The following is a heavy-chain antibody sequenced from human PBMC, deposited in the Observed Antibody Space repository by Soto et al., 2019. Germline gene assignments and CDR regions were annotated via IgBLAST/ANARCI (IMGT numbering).Heavy chain of an antibody. CDR2: ISAYNGNT. Sequence: VSCKASGYTFTSYGISWVRQAPGQGLEWMGWISAYNGNTNYAQKLQGRVTMTTDTSTSTAYMELRSLRSDDTAVYYCARDHFYYYDSSGYPVLNWFDPWGQGTLVTVSS. J-gene: IGHJ5*02. D-gene: IGHD3-22*01. CDR1: GYTFTSYG. CDR3: ARDHFYYYDSSGYPVLNWFDP. V-gene: IGHV1-18*01.